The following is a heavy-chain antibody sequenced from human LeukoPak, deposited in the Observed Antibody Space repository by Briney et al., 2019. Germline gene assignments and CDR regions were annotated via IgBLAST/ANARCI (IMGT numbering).Heavy chain of an antibody. V-gene: IGHV5-51*01. D-gene: IGHD6-19*01. J-gene: IGHJ5*02. CDR1: GYSFTSYW. Sequence: GESLKISCKTSGYSFTSYWIGWVRQMPGKGLEWMGIIYPGDSDTRYSPSFQGQVTISADKSISTAYLQWSSLQASDTAMYYCARYEYSSGWSWFDPWGQGTLVTVSS. CDR3: ARYEYSSGWSWFDP. CDR2: IYPGDSDT.